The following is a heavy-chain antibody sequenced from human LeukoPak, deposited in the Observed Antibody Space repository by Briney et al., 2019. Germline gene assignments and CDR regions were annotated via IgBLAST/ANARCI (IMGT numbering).Heavy chain of an antibody. CDR3: ARDEAYYYGSGSYWYGMDV. Sequence: SVKVSCKASGGTFSSYAISWVRQAPGQGLEWMGGIIPIFGTANYAQKFQGRVTITADESTSTAYMELSSLRSEDTAVYYCARDEAYYYGSGSYWYGMDVWGKGTTITVSS. V-gene: IGHV1-69*01. CDR2: IIPIFGTA. J-gene: IGHJ6*04. CDR1: GGTFSSYA. D-gene: IGHD3-10*01.